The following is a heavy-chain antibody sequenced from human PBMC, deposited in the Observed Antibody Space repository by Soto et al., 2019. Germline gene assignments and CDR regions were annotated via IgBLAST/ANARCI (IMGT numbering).Heavy chain of an antibody. CDR3: ATTSNWTAGRYYYGMDV. CDR1: GGTFSSYA. J-gene: IGHJ6*02. D-gene: IGHD1-20*01. CDR2: IISIFGTA. Sequence: QVQLVQSGAEVKKPGSSVKVSCKASGGTFSSYAISWVRQAPGQGLEWMGGIISIFGTANYAQKFQGRVTNTTDESTSTGNMELSSLGSEHTVVYYCATTSNWTAGRYYYGMDVWGQGTTVTVSS. V-gene: IGHV1-69*05.